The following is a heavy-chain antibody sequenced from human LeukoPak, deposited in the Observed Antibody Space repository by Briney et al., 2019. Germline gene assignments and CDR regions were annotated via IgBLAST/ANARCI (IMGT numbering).Heavy chain of an antibody. J-gene: IGHJ6*03. D-gene: IGHD6-13*01. CDR3: ARRALYSSSWSGGYYMGV. CDR2: IYPGDSDT. Sequence: GESLKISCKGSGYIFTSYWIGGVRQVPGKGLEWMGIIYPGDSDTRYSPSFQGQVTISADKSISTAYLQWSSLKASDTAMYYCARRALYSSSWSGGYYMGVWGKGTTVTISS. V-gene: IGHV5-51*01. CDR1: GYIFTSYW.